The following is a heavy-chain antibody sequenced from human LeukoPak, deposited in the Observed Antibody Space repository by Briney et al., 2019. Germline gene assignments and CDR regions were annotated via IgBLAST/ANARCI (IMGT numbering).Heavy chain of an antibody. V-gene: IGHV3-20*04. CDR3: ANSYDFWSGYLVN. D-gene: IGHD3-3*01. CDR2: INWSGGRT. J-gene: IGHJ4*02. Sequence: GGSLRLSCAASGFRFDGYGMSWVRQAPGKGLEWVSAINWSGGRTAYADSVKGRFTISRDNAENSLYLQVNSLRAEDTALYYCANSYDFWSGYLVNWGQGTLVTVSS. CDR1: GFRFDGYG.